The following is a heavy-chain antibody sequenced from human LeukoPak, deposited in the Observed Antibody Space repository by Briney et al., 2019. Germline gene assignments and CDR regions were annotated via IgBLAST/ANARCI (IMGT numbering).Heavy chain of an antibody. CDR3: ARLEPFYDSSGYYSDY. V-gene: IGHV3-53*05. CDR1: GFTVSSNY. J-gene: IGHJ4*02. Sequence: PGGSLRLSCAASGFTVSSNYMSWVRQAPGKGLEWVSVIYSGGSTYYADSVKGRFTISRDNSKNTLYLQMSSLRSEDTAVYYCARLEPFYDSSGYYSDYWGQGTLVTVSS. D-gene: IGHD3-22*01. CDR2: IYSGGST.